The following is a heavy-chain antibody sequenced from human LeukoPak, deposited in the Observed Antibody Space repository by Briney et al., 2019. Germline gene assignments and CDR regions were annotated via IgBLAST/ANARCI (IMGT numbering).Heavy chain of an antibody. CDR3: ARSIAVARFDY. D-gene: IGHD6-19*01. CDR2: ITGSGGST. Sequence: GGSLRLSCAASGFTFSSYAVSWVRQAPGKGLEWVSTITGSGGSTFYADSVKGRFTISRDNAKNSLYLQMNSLRAEDTAVYYCARSIAVARFDYWGQGTLVTVSS. V-gene: IGHV3-23*01. J-gene: IGHJ4*02. CDR1: GFTFSSYA.